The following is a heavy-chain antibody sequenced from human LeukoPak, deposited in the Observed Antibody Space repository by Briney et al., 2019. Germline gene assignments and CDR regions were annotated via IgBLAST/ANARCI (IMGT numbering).Heavy chain of an antibody. Sequence: GGSLRLSCAASGFTFSSYEMNWVRQAPGKGLEWVSYISSSGSTIYYADSVKGRFTISRDNAKNSLYLQMNSLRAEDTALYYCVRGTYLPGIDYWGQGTLVTVSS. CDR1: GFTFSSYE. CDR2: ISSSGSTI. CDR3: VRGTYLPGIDY. J-gene: IGHJ4*02. D-gene: IGHD1-14*01. V-gene: IGHV3-48*03.